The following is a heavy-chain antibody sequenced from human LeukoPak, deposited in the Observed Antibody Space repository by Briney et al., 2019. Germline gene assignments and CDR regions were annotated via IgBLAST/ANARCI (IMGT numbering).Heavy chain of an antibody. V-gene: IGHV3-9*03. Sequence: GRSLRLSCAASGFTFDDYAMHWVRQAPGEGLEWVSGISWNSGNIGYADSVRRRYTIFRDNAKNSLYLQMNSLRAEDMALYYCAKDVRPHSSGFDYWGQGILVTVSS. J-gene: IGHJ4*02. CDR3: AKDVRPHSSGFDY. D-gene: IGHD3-22*01. CDR1: GFTFDDYA. CDR2: ISWNSGNI.